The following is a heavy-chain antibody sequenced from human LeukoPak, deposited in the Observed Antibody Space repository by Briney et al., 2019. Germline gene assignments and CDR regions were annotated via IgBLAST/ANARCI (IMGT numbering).Heavy chain of an antibody. Sequence: PGGSLRLSCAASGFTFSSYEMNWVRKAPGGGLEGVSYISSSGSTIYYADSVKGRFTISRDNAKNSLYLQMKSLRAEDTAVYYCTREGGGQTDDYWGQGTLVSVSS. CDR3: TREGGGQTDDY. CDR1: GFTFSSYE. D-gene: IGHD3-16*01. CDR2: ISSSGSTI. V-gene: IGHV3-48*03. J-gene: IGHJ4*02.